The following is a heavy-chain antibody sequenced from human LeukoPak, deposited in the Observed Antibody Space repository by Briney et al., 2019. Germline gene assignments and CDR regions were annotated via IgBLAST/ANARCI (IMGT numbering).Heavy chain of an antibody. Sequence: GGSLRHSCAASGFTFSSYLMSWVRPAPGKGVGGVANIKQDGGEKYYVDSVKGRFTISRDNAKSSLYLQMNSLRPEDTAVYYCAGRGDGNLYYFDHWGQGTLVTASS. V-gene: IGHV3-7*04. CDR1: GFTFSSYL. CDR2: IKQDGGEK. CDR3: AGRGDGNLYYFDH. D-gene: IGHD5-24*01. J-gene: IGHJ4*02.